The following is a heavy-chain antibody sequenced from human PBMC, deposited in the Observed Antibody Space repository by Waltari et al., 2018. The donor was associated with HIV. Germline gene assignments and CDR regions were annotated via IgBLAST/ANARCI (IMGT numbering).Heavy chain of an antibody. V-gene: IGHV3-7*01. CDR1: GPTLGNQG. J-gene: IGHJ5*02. Sequence: EVRLVESGGGLVQPGGSRRLSCVASGPTLGNQGRGGVRQAQGKGLEWVASIKKDGSERHYADSVKGRFTISRDNAKNSVYLQINSLGGEDAGLYYCARDGVWSDDLWGQGTVVSVSS. CDR3: ARDGVWSDDL. D-gene: IGHD2-21*01. CDR2: IKKDGSER.